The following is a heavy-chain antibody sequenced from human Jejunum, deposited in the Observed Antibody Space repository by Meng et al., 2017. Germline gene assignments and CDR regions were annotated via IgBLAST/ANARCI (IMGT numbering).Heavy chain of an antibody. D-gene: IGHD5-24*01. J-gene: IGHJ4*02. Sequence: QVQMAQSGAEVRKPGASVKVSCRASGYTLNGFYMHWVRQAPGQGLEWMGRINTNTGGTNYAQNFKGRVTLTRDTSTVYMEVNRLRSDDTAVYYCAGRSYNYDDYFDFWGRGTLVTVSS. CDR1: GYTLNGFY. CDR3: AGRSYNYDDYFDF. V-gene: IGHV1-2*06. CDR2: INTNTGGT.